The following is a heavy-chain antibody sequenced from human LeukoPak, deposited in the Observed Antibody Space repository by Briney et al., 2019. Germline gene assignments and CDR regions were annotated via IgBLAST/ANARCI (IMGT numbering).Heavy chain of an antibody. CDR1: GGSISSYY. CDR3: ARGATMDFDY. CDR2: IYYSGST. Sequence: SETLSLTCTVSGGSISSYYWSWIRQPPGKGLEWIGYIYYSGSTNYNPSLKGQVTISVDTSKNQFSLKLSSVTAADTAVYYCARGATMDFDYWGQGTLVTVSS. D-gene: IGHD5-12*01. V-gene: IGHV4-59*01. J-gene: IGHJ4*02.